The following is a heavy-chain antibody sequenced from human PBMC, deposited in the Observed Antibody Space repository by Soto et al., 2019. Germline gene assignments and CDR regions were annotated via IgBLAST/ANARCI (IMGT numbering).Heavy chain of an antibody. V-gene: IGHV1-2*02. J-gene: IGHJ6*02. CDR1: GFNFISYY. CDR3: ARGMNWVVSFAGKPKYYFGMDV. D-gene: IGHD7-27*01. CDR2: INPNTGAT. Sequence: QVQLVQSGAEVKQPGASVKVSCKASGFNFISYYIHWVRQAPGQGLEWMGWINPNTGATHSAQSFQGRVTMTRDTSISTAYMELSGLSSDDTAVYSCARGMNWVVSFAGKPKYYFGMDVWGQGTTVTVSS.